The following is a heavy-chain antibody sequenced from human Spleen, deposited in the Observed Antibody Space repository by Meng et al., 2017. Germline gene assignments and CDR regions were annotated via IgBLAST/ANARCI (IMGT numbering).Heavy chain of an antibody. CDR2: INFKSGAT. V-gene: IGHV1-2*02. CDR3: ASAQYTGAPGTTAYVQYGMDV. D-gene: IGHD1/OR15-1a*01. J-gene: IGHJ6*02. Sequence: ASVKVSCKASGYIFTGYYIHWVRQAPGQGLEWVGWINFKSGATNYAQKFQGRVTMTRDTSISTAYMELTRLKSDDTAMYYCASAQYTGAPGTTAYVQYGMDVWGQGTPVTVSS. CDR1: GYIFTGYY.